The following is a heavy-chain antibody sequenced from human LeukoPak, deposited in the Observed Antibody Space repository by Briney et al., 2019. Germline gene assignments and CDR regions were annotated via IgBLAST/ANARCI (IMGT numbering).Heavy chain of an antibody. CDR2: IYPGDSDT. D-gene: IGHD6-13*01. J-gene: IGHJ4*02. CDR3: ARFPRTTYSSSWYGDY. CDR1: GYNFTSYW. Sequence: GESLKISCQDSGYNFTSYWIGWVRQMPGKGLEWMGIIYPGDSDTIYNPSFQGQVTISADKSTSTAYLQWTSLKASDTAMYYCARFPRTTYSSSWYGDYWGQGTLVTVSS. V-gene: IGHV5-51*01.